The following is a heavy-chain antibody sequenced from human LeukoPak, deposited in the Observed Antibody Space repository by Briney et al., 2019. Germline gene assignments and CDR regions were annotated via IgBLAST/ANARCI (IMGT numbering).Heavy chain of an antibody. V-gene: IGHV1-69*13. CDR2: IIPIFGTA. Sequence: WASVKVSFKASGGTFISYAISWVRQAPGQGLEWMGGIIPIFGTANYSQKFQGRVTITAEESTSTAYMEMSSLRSEDTAVYYCARAMVRGPEDYYYGTAVWGKGTTLTVSS. CDR1: GGTFISYA. D-gene: IGHD3-10*01. CDR3: ARAMVRGPEDYYYGTAV. J-gene: IGHJ6*04.